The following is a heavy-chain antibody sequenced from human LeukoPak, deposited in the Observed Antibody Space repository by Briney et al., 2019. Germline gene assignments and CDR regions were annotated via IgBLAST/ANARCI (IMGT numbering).Heavy chain of an antibody. CDR2: IYYSGST. D-gene: IGHD1-26*01. J-gene: IGHJ4*02. Sequence: SETLSLTCTVSGGSISSYYWSWIRQPPGKGLGWIGYIYYSGSTNYNPSLKSRVTISVDTSKNQFSLKLSSVTAADTAVYYCARRGGELKGLDYWGQGTLVTVSS. CDR1: GGSISSYY. CDR3: ARRGGELKGLDY. V-gene: IGHV4-59*01.